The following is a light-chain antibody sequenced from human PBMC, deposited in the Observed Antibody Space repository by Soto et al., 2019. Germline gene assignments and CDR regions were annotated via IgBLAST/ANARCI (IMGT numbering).Light chain of an antibody. J-gene: IGKJ4*02. V-gene: IGKV3-11*01. Sequence: EIVLTQSPATLSLSPGERATLSCRTSQSVSSYLAWYQQNPGQAPRLLIYDASNRATGIPARFSGSVSGTDLNLTISSLEPEDFAGYYCQQRSNWVTFGGGTKVEVK. CDR2: DAS. CDR1: QSVSSY. CDR3: QQRSNWVT.